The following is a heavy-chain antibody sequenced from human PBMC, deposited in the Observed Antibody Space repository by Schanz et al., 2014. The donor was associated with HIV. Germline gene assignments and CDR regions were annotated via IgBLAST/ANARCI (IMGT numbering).Heavy chain of an antibody. J-gene: IGHJ2*01. CDR1: GGSIISGDYY. Sequence: QVQLQESGPGLVKPSETLSLTCTVSGGSIISGDYYWTWIRQHPGKGLEWIGYIYYSGNTHYNPALRGRPTISVDTSKNQFSREVNSATAADTVEYYCAREDVSNWSFDLWGRGTLVSVSS. D-gene: IGHD3-10*02. CDR2: IYYSGNT. CDR3: AREDVSNWSFDL. V-gene: IGHV4-31*03.